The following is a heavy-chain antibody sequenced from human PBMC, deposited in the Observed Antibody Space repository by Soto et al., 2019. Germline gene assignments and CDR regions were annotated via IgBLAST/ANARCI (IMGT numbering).Heavy chain of an antibody. J-gene: IGHJ4*02. CDR1: GFDFGDYY. V-gene: IGHV3-11*01. D-gene: IGHD6-13*01. CDR3: VRPYYSSSWFPFDR. Sequence: GGSLRLSCTGSGFDFGDYYMSWIRQAPGKGLEWVSYIDSGDGTTYYTDSVKGRFTISRDNAKKTVYLQMSSLRVEDTALYYCVRPYYSSSWFPFDRWGQGTLVTVSS. CDR2: IDSGDGTT.